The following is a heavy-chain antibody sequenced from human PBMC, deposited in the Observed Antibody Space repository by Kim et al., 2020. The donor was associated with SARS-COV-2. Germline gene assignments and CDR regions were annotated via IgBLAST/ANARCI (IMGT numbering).Heavy chain of an antibody. Sequence: GESLQISCKGSGYSITSYWIGWVRQMPGKGLEWMGIIYPGDSDTRYSPSFKGQVTISADKSISTAYLQWSSLKASDTAMYYCARQGSYCSSTSCSSGWFDPWGQGTLVTVSS. CDR2: IYPGDSDT. CDR1: GYSITSYW. CDR3: ARQGSYCSSTSCSSGWFDP. J-gene: IGHJ5*02. V-gene: IGHV5-51*01. D-gene: IGHD2-2*01.